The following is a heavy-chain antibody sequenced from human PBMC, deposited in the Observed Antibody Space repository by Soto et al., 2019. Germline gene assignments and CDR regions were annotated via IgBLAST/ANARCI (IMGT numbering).Heavy chain of an antibody. D-gene: IGHD3-22*01. CDR1: GYTFTGYY. CDR3: AGPTYYYDSSGYYYT. Sequence: TSVKVSCKASGYTFTGYYMHWVRQAPGQGLEWMGWINPNSGGTNYAQKFQGRVTMTRDTSISTAYMELSRLRSDDTAVYYCAGPTYYYDSSGYYYTWGQGTLVTVSS. J-gene: IGHJ5*02. CDR2: INPNSGGT. V-gene: IGHV1-2*02.